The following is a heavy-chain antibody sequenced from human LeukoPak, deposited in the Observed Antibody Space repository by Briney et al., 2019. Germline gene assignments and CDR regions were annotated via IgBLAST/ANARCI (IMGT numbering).Heavy chain of an antibody. CDR1: GFTFSSYG. CDR3: ARDRRSWYFDY. D-gene: IGHD1-26*01. J-gene: IGHJ4*02. CDR2: ISGSGGST. V-gene: IGHV3-23*01. Sequence: GGSLRLSCAASGFTFSSYGMSWVRQAPGKGLEWVSAISGSGGSTYYADSVKGRFTISRDNSKNTLYLQMNSLRAEDTAVYYCARDRRSWYFDYWGQGTLVTASS.